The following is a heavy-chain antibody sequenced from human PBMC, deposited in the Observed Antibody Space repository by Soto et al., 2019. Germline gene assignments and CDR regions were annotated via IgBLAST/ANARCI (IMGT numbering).Heavy chain of an antibody. CDR3: ARGYRHYAH. CDR1: GGSLSRDINF. V-gene: IGHV4-61*01. J-gene: IGHJ4*02. Sequence: PSETLSLTCTVSGGSLSRDINFWSWIRHPPGNGLEWIGYIYYIGPTRYNPSLERRVTISINSSKNQASLNLTSVTAADTAVYYCARGYRHYAHWGRGTMVTVYS. CDR2: IYYIGPT. D-gene: IGHD4-4*01.